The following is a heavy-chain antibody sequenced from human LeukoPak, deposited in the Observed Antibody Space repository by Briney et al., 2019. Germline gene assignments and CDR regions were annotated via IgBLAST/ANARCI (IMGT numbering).Heavy chain of an antibody. Sequence: SETLSLTCAVYGGSFSGYYWSWIRQPPGKGLEWIGEINHSGSTNYNPSLKSRVTISVDTSKNQFSLKLSSVTAADTAVYYCARSGGYYLPYIQHWGQGTLVTVSS. J-gene: IGHJ1*01. V-gene: IGHV4-34*01. CDR1: GGSFSGYY. CDR2: INHSGST. D-gene: IGHD3-22*01. CDR3: ARSGGYYLPYIQH.